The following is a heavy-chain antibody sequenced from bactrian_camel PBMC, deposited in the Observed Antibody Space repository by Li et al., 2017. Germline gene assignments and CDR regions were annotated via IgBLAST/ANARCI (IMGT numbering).Heavy chain of an antibody. Sequence: HVQLVESGGDSVQAGGSLRVFCATSGFTVEGHCVAWFRQAPGKEREEVALIGFDGSTKYGDVAKDRFTISRDLGTNTLYLQLNNLKTEDTGLYRCKRGWKCNGAECDNDLGQGTQVTVS. CDR1: GFTVEGHC. J-gene: IGHJ4*01. D-gene: IGHD1*01. V-gene: IGHV3S55*01. CDR3: KRGWKCNGAECDND. CDR2: IGFDGST.